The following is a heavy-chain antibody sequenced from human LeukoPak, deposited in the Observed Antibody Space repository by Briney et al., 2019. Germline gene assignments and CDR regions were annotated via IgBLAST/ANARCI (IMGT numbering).Heavy chain of an antibody. Sequence: GGSLRLSCAASGFTFSSYAMSWVRQAPGKGLEWVSAISGSGGSTYYADSVKGRFTISRDNSKNTLYLQMNSLRAEDTAVYYCARDPEPTCGGDCYSFADYWGQGTLVTVSS. V-gene: IGHV3-23*01. CDR1: GFTFSSYA. D-gene: IGHD2-21*02. CDR3: ARDPEPTCGGDCYSFADY. J-gene: IGHJ4*02. CDR2: ISGSGGST.